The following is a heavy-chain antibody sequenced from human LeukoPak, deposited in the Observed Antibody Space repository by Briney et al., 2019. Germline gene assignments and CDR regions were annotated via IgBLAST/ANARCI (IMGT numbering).Heavy chain of an antibody. CDR2: ISAYNGNT. CDR3: ARRHSSGWYYYYYYGMDV. CDR1: GYTFTSHG. J-gene: IGHJ6*02. Sequence: VASVKVSCKASGYTFTSHGISWVRQAPGQGLEWMGWISAYNGNTNYAQKFQGRVTMTRNTSISTAYMELSSLRSEDTAVYYCARRHSSGWYYYYYYGMDVWGQGTTVTVSS. D-gene: IGHD6-19*01. V-gene: IGHV1-18*01.